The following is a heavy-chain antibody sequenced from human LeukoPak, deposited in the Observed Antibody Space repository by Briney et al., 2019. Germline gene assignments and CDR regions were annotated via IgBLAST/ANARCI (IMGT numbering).Heavy chain of an antibody. Sequence: GASVKVSCKASGYTFTGYYMHWVRQAPGQGLEWMGWINPNSGGTNYAQKFQGRVTITADESTSTAYMELSSLRSEDTAVYYCARGIAAAGTHFDYWGQGTLVTVSS. CDR3: ARGIAAAGTHFDY. CDR1: GYTFTGYY. CDR2: INPNSGGT. V-gene: IGHV1-2*02. J-gene: IGHJ4*02. D-gene: IGHD6-13*01.